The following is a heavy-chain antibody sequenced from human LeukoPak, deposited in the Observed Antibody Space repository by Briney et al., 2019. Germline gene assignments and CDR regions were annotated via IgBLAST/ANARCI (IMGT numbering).Heavy chain of an antibody. CDR3: ARGGPEWPLVY. D-gene: IGHD3-3*01. CDR2: IWYDGSNT. J-gene: IGHJ4*02. V-gene: IGHV3-33*01. CDR1: GFSFNTYG. Sequence: PGGSLRLSCAASGFSFNTYGMLWVRQAPGKGLECVAVIWYDGSNTYYADSVKGRFTISRDNSKNTLYLQMNSLRGEDTAVYYCARGGPEWPLVYWGQGTLVTVSS.